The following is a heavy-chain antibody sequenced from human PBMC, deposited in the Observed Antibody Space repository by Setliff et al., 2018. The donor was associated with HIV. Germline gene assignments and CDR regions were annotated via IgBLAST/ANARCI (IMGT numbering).Heavy chain of an antibody. CDR2: TRNKVNSYTT. D-gene: IGHD3-10*01. CDR1: GLTFSDHY. Sequence: QPGGSLRLSCAASGLTFSDHYMDWVRQAPGKGLDWVGRTRNKVNSYTTEYAASVKGRFTISRDDSRNSLYLQMNSLKTEDTAVYYCARRKLLWSGSYYYYYMDVWGKGTTVTVSS. V-gene: IGHV3-72*01. CDR3: ARRKLLWSGSYYYYYMDV. J-gene: IGHJ6*03.